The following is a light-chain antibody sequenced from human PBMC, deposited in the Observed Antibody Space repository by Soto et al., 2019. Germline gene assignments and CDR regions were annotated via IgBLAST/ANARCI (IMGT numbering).Light chain of an antibody. CDR3: KQANSFPLLT. Sequence: DIHMTQSPSTLSASVGDRVTITCRASQSISSWLAWYQQKPGKAPKLLIYAASSLQSGVPSRFSGSGSGTDFTLTISSLQPEDFATYYCKQANSFPLLTFGGGTKVDX. V-gene: IGKV1-12*01. J-gene: IGKJ4*01. CDR1: QSISSW. CDR2: AAS.